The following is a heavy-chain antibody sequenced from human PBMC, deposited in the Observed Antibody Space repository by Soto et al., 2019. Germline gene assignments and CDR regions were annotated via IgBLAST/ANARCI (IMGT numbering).Heavy chain of an antibody. J-gene: IGHJ6*04. D-gene: IGHD1-26*01. Sequence: PGRSLRHSCAVSGFTFSSHSMNWVRQAPGKGLEWVSYISSSSTIYYADSVKGRFTISRDNAKNSLYLQMNSLRAEDTAVYYCASQWGLRPEDVWGKGTTVTVSS. CDR3: ASQWGLRPEDV. V-gene: IGHV3-48*01. CDR1: GFTFSSHS. CDR2: ISSSSTI.